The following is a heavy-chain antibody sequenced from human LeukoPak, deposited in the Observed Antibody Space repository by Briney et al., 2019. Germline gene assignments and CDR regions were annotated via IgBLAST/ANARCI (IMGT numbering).Heavy chain of an antibody. V-gene: IGHV4-38-2*02. CDR1: GYSISSGYY. J-gene: IGHJ4*02. Sequence: SETLSLTCTVSGYSISSGYYWGWIRQPPGKGLEWIGSIYHSGSTYYNPSLKSRVTISVDTSKNEFSLKLSSVTAADTAVYYCAREVPGYYGSGTSHIVGTYFDSWGQGTLVTVSS. CDR3: AREVPGYYGSGTSHIVGTYFDS. D-gene: IGHD3-10*01. CDR2: IYHSGST.